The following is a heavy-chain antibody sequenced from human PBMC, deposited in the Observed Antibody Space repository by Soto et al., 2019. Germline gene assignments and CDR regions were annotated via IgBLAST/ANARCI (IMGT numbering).Heavy chain of an antibody. V-gene: IGHV1-2*02. Sequence: QVQLVQSGAEVKKPGASVKVSCKASGYTFTDYHIHWVRQAPGQGLEFMGWINANNGGAGSAKQFKGRVTVTRDTYITTVYIELSNLRSDDTAVYYCAREGGSETLQPSYNWFDTWGQGTLVTVSS. D-gene: IGHD6-25*01. CDR2: INANNGGA. CDR3: AREGGSETLQPSYNWFDT. CDR1: GYTFTDYH. J-gene: IGHJ5*02.